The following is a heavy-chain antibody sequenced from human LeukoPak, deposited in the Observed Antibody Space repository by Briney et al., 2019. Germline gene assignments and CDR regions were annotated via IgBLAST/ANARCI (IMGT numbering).Heavy chain of an antibody. CDR3: AKDFWDSYGYNDY. J-gene: IGHJ4*02. Sequence: GGSLRLSCAASGFTFRSYAMSGVRQAPGKGLEWVSAISGSGGSTYYADSVKGRFTISRDNSKNTLYLQMNSLRAEDTAVYYCAKDFWDSYGYNDYWGQGTLVTASS. CDR1: GFTFRSYA. D-gene: IGHD5-18*01. V-gene: IGHV3-23*01. CDR2: ISGSGGST.